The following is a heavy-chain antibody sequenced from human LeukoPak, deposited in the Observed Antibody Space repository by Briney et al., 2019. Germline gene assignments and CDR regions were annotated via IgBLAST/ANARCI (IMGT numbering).Heavy chain of an antibody. CDR3: ASDQLTDAFDI. J-gene: IGHJ3*02. D-gene: IGHD5-24*01. CDR2: IYYSGST. V-gene: IGHV4-39*01. Sequence: KPSETLSLTCTVSGGSISSSSYYWGWIRQPPGKGREWIGSIYYSGSTYYNPSLKSRITISVDTSKNQFSLKLSSVTAADTAVYYCASDQLTDAFDIWGQGTMVTVSS. CDR1: GGSISSSSYY.